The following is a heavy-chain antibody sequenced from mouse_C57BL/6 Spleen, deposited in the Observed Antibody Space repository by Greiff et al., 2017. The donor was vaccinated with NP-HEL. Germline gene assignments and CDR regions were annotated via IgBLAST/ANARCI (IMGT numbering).Heavy chain of an antibody. CDR2: IDPETGGT. J-gene: IGHJ2*01. D-gene: IGHD2-4*01. Sequence: VKLQESGAELVRPGASVTLSCKASGYTFTDYEMHWVKQTPVHGLEWIGAIDPETGGTAYNQKFKGKAILTADKSSSTAYMELRSLTSEDSAVYYCTSFDYDPYYLDYWGQGTTLTVSS. CDR1: GYTFTDYE. CDR3: TSFDYDPYYLDY. V-gene: IGHV1-15*01.